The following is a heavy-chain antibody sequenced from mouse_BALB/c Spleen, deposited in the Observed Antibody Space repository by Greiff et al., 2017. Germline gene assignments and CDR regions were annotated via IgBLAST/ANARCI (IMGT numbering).Heavy chain of an antibody. CDR2: ISSGSSTI. CDR1: GFTFSSFG. CDR3: ARRDGKGGYSMDY. V-gene: IGHV5-17*02. D-gene: IGHD2-1*01. J-gene: IGHJ4*01. Sequence: EVQGVESGGGLVQPGGSRKLSCAASGFTFSSFGMHWVRQAPEKGLEWVAYISSGSSTIYYADTVKGRFTISRDNPKNTLFLQMTSLRSEDTAMYYCARRDGKGGYSMDYWGQGTSVTVSS.